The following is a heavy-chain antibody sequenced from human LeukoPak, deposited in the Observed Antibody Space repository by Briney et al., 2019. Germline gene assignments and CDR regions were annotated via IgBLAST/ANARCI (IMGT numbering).Heavy chain of an antibody. V-gene: IGHV4-4*07. CDR1: GGSISSYY. J-gene: IGHJ5*02. D-gene: IGHD6-19*01. Sequence: SETLSLTCTVSGGSISSYYWSWIRQTAGKRLECIGRIYTSGSTDYSPSLRGRVTISVDKSKNHLSLKLNSVTAADTAVYYCATSAAVGGVKWFDPWGQGTLVTVSS. CDR3: ATSAAVGGVKWFDP. CDR2: IYTSGST.